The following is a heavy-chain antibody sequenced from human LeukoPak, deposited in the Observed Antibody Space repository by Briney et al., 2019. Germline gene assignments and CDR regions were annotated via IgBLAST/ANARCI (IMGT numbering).Heavy chain of an antibody. CDR1: GGSISSSSYY. CDR2: IYYSGST. D-gene: IGHD4-17*01. J-gene: IGHJ4*02. V-gene: IGHV4-39*01. Sequence: SETLSLTCTVSGGSISSSSYYWGWIRQPPGKGLEWFGSIYYSGSTYYNPSLKSRVTISVDTSKNQFSLKLSSVTASDTAVYYCARHLEVATVTRADKRGFDYWGQGTLVTVPS. CDR3: ARHLEVATVTRADKRGFDY.